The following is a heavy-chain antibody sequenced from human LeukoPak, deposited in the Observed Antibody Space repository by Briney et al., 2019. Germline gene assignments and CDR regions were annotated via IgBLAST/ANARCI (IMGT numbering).Heavy chain of an antibody. CDR3: ATDVQDEYSSGWYPIGY. CDR2: ISSGSRYM. CDR1: GFTFSTYS. D-gene: IGHD6-19*01. Sequence: GGSLRLSCAASGFTFSTYSMNWVRQAPGKGLEWVSSISSGSRYMYYADSVKGRFTISRDNAKNSLYLLMNSLRAEDTAVYYCATDVQDEYSSGWYPIGYWGQGTLVTVSS. V-gene: IGHV3-21*06. J-gene: IGHJ4*02.